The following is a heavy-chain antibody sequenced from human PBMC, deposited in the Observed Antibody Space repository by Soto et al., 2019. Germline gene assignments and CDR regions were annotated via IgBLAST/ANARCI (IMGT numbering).Heavy chain of an antibody. CDR2: INSDGSSI. D-gene: IGHD6-19*01. CDR3: ARASRQWLGNFHDY. Sequence: GGSLRLSCAASGFTFINYWMHWVRQAPWKGLEWVSRINSDGSSINYADSVKGRFTISRDNAKNTLYLQMNSLRAEDTAIYYCARASRQWLGNFHDYWGQGTLVTVSS. J-gene: IGHJ4*02. CDR1: GFTFINYW. V-gene: IGHV3-74*01.